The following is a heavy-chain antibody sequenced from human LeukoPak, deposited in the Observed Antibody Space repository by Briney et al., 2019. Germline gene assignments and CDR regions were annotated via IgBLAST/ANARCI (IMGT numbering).Heavy chain of an antibody. V-gene: IGHV1-18*01. CDR2: ISAYNGNT. D-gene: IGHD6-19*01. CDR3: ARFAPDRGWSDY. CDR1: GYTFTSYG. Sequence: SVKVSCKASGYTFTSYGISWVRPAPGQGLEWMGWISAYNGNTNYAQKLQGRVAMTTDTSTSTAYMELRSLRSDDTAVYYCARFAPDRGWSDYWGQGTLVTVSS. J-gene: IGHJ4*02.